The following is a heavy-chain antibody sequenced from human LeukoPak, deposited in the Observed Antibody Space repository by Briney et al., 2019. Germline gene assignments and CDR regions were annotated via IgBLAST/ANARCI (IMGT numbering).Heavy chain of an antibody. J-gene: IGHJ4*02. Sequence: GESLKISCKGSGYSFTSYWIGWVRQMPGKGLEWMGIIYPGDSDTRYSPSFQGQVTISADKSISTAYLQWSSLKASDTAMYYCARRGVATTNDDYYFDQWGQGTLVTVSS. D-gene: IGHD1-26*01. CDR2: IYPGDSDT. CDR1: GYSFTSYW. CDR3: ARRGVATTNDDYYFDQ. V-gene: IGHV5-51*01.